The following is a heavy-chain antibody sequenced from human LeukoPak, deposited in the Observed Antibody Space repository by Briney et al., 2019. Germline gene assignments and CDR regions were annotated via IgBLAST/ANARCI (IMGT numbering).Heavy chain of an antibody. CDR2: ISGSGGST. V-gene: IGHV3-23*01. D-gene: IGHD3-10*01. Sequence: HAGGSLRLSCAASGFTFSSYAMSWVRQAPGKGLEWVSAISGSGGSTYYADSVKGRFTISRDNSKNTLYLQMNSLRAEDTAVYYCAKDWYYGSGTGDIWGQGTMVTVSS. J-gene: IGHJ3*02. CDR3: AKDWYYGSGTGDI. CDR1: GFTFSSYA.